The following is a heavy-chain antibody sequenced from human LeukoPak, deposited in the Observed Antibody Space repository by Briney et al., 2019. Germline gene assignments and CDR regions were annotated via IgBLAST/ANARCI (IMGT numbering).Heavy chain of an antibody. CDR1: GYSFTSYW. J-gene: IGHJ4*02. D-gene: IGHD2-2*01. CDR3: ARLGCSSTSCYHFDY. Sequence: HGESLKISCKGSGYSFTSYWIGWVRQMPGKGLEWMGIIYPGDSDTRYSPSFQGQVTISADKSISTAYLQWSSLKASDTAMYYCARLGCSSTSCYHFDYWGQGTLVTVSS. CDR2: IYPGDSDT. V-gene: IGHV5-51*01.